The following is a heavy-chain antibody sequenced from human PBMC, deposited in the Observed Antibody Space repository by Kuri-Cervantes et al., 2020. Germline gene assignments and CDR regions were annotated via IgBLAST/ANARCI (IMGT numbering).Heavy chain of an antibody. CDR3: ARSSTGNWFDP. Sequence: SGPTLVKPTQTLTLTCTFSGFSLSTSGMCVSWIRQPPGKALEWLAHIFSNDEKSYSTSLKSRLTIPKDTSKSQVVLTMTNMDPVDTATYYCARSSTGNWFDPWGQGTLVTVSS. CDR1: GFSLSTSGMC. V-gene: IGHV2-26*01. J-gene: IGHJ5*02. CDR2: IFSNDEK. D-gene: IGHD4-17*01.